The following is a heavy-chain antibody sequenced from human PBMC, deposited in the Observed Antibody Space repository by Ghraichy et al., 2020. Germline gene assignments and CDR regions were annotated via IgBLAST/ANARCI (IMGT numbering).Heavy chain of an antibody. Sequence: ASVKVSCKASGYTFTNYGISWVRQAPGQGLEWLGWISVYSGHTNYGQKFQGRLTVTTDTSTSTAYMELRSLTSDDTAVYYCARDVGNYDVLTGYLFDYWGQGTLVTVSS. CDR1: GYTFTNYG. J-gene: IGHJ4*02. V-gene: IGHV1-18*01. CDR3: ARDVGNYDVLTGYLFDY. D-gene: IGHD3-9*01. CDR2: ISVYSGHT.